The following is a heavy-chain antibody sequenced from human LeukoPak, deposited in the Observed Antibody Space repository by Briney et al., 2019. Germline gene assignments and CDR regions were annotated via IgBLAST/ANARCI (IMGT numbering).Heavy chain of an antibody. Sequence: SETLSLTCTVSGGSVSSYCWSWVRQTPGQGLEWIGYVYYGGTTSYSPSLKSRVTIIDRSKNEFSLTLFSVTAADTANYYCARDCTGGSCYPPSDGFDIWGQGTKVTVSS. D-gene: IGHD2-15*01. V-gene: IGHV4-59*02. J-gene: IGHJ3*02. CDR3: ARDCTGGSCYPPSDGFDI. CDR1: GGSVSSYC. CDR2: VYYGGTT.